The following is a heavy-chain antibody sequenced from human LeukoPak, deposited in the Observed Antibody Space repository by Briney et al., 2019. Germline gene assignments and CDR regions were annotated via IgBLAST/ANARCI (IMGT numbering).Heavy chain of an antibody. CDR1: GFTFSSYW. Sequence: GGSLRLSCAASGFTFSSYWMSWVRQAPGKGLEWVANIKRDGSEKYYVDSVKGRFTISRDNAKNSLYLQMNSLRAEDTAVYYCAGQSRLGYCSGGSCYSQPFDPWGQGTLVTVSS. D-gene: IGHD2-15*01. CDR2: IKRDGSEK. J-gene: IGHJ5*02. V-gene: IGHV3-7*01. CDR3: AGQSRLGYCSGGSCYSQPFDP.